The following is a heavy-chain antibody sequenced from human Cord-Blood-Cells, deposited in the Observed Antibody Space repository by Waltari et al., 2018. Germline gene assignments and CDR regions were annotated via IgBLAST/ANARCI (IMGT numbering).Heavy chain of an antibody. Sequence: QVQLQESGPGLVKPSETLSLTCTVSGGSISSYYWSWIRQPPGKGLEWIGYIYYSGSTNYNPSLKSRVTISVDTSKNQFSLKLSSVTAADTAVYYCARGGTELGIVAFDIWGQGTMVTVSS. CDR1: GGSISSYY. V-gene: IGHV4-59*01. CDR3: ARGGTELGIVAFDI. CDR2: IYYSGST. J-gene: IGHJ3*02. D-gene: IGHD7-27*01.